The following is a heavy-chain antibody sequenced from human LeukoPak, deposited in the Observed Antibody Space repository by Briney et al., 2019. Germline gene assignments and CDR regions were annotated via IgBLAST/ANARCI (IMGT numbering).Heavy chain of an antibody. D-gene: IGHD3-22*01. V-gene: IGHV4-34*01. J-gene: IGHJ5*02. Sequence: SETLSLTCAVYGGSFSGYYWSWIRQPPGKGLEWIGEINHSGSTNYNPPLKSRVTISVDTSKNQFSLKLSSVTAADTAVYYCARASRKSTMIVVVSNGWFDPWGQGTLVTVSS. CDR3: ARASRKSTMIVVVSNGWFDP. CDR1: GGSFSGYY. CDR2: INHSGST.